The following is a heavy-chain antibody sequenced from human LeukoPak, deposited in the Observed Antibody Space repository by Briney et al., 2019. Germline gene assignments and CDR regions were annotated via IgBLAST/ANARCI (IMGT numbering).Heavy chain of an antibody. CDR1: GGSISSYY. D-gene: IGHD3-22*01. CDR3: ASGGSYDSSGYPDYYFDY. V-gene: IGHV4-59*08. CDR2: IYYSGST. J-gene: IGHJ4*02. Sequence: PSETLSLTCTVSGGSISSYYWSWIRQPPGKGLEWIGYIYYSGSTNYNPSLKSRVTISVDTSKNQFSLKLSSVTAAGTAVYYCASGGSYDSSGYPDYYFDYWGQGTLVTVSS.